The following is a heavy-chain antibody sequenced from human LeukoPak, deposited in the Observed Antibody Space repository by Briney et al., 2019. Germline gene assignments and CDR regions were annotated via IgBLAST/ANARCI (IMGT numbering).Heavy chain of an antibody. CDR1: GFIVSSNY. CDR3: AGTYGSGMYGGAIDP. V-gene: IGHV3-53*01. D-gene: IGHD3-10*01. CDR2: IYSGGST. J-gene: IGHJ5*02. Sequence: GGSLRLTCAASGFIVSSNYMRWVRQAPGKGLEWVSIIYSGGSTYYADSVEGRFTISRDNSKNTLYLQMNSLRAEDTAVYYCAGTYGSGMYGGAIDPWGQGTLVTVSS.